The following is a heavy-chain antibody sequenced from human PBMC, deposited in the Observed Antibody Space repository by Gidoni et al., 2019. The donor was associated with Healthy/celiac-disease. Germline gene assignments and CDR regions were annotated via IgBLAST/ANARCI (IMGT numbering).Heavy chain of an antibody. J-gene: IGHJ6*03. D-gene: IGHD6-13*01. Sequence: EVQLVESGGGLVQPGRSLRRSCTASGFTFGDYAMSWFRQAPGKGLEWVVFIRSKAYGGTTEYAASVKGRFTISRDDSKSITYLQMNSLKTEDTAVYYCTRERTGLIYSRSYMDVWGKGTTVTVSS. V-gene: IGHV3-49*03. CDR2: IRSKAYGGTT. CDR1: GFTFGDYA. CDR3: TRERTGLIYSRSYMDV.